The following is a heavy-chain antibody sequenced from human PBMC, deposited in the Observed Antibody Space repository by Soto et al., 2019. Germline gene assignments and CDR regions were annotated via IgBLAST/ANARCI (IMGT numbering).Heavy chain of an antibody. D-gene: IGHD1-7*01. CDR1: GGSISSGGYS. V-gene: IGHV4-30-2*01. CDR2: IYHSGST. Sequence: PSETLSLTCAVSGGSISSGGYSWSWIRQPPGKGLEWIGYIYHSGSTYYNPSLKSRVTISVDRSKNQFSLKLSSVTAADTAVYYCARYPYGTKTFDDWGQGTLVTVSS. J-gene: IGHJ4*02. CDR3: ARYPYGTKTFDD.